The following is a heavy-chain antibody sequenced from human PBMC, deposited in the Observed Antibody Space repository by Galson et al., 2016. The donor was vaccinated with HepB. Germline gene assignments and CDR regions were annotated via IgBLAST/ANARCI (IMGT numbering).Heavy chain of an antibody. D-gene: IGHD5-12*01. J-gene: IGHJ5*01. CDR2: ISSSRNTI. CDR1: GFALNSFN. V-gene: IGHV3-48*01. CDR3: AQEVGWLRFAFGS. Sequence: SLRLSCAASGFALNSFNMNWVRQTPGKGLEWISYISSSRNTIDYADSVKGRFTISRDDAKNSLYLQMNNLSVGDTAIYHCAQEVGWLRFAFGSWGQGTLVTVSS.